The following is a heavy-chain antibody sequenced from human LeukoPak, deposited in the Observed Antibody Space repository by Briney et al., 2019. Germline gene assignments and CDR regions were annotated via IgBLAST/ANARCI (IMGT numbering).Heavy chain of an antibody. Sequence: GGSLRLSCAASTFTFTNAWMSWVRQAPGKGLEWIGRIKSKTDGGTTDYAAPVKARFTISRDDSKNTLYLQMNSLKTEDTAVYYCITGISYDSRGRLYDYWGQGTLVTVSS. V-gene: IGHV3-15*01. CDR2: IKSKTDGGTT. CDR3: ITGISYDSRGRLYDY. D-gene: IGHD3-22*01. J-gene: IGHJ4*02. CDR1: TFTFTNAW.